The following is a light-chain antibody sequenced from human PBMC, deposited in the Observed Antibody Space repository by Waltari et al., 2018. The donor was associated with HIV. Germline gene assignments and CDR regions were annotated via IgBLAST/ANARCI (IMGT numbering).Light chain of an antibody. CDR3: SSYTNTSTLV. J-gene: IGLJ3*02. CDR1: SSDIGTYIS. Sequence: QSALTQPASVSGSLGQSITISCIGTSSDIGTYISVSWYQHHPHKAPKLVVFDANLRPSRVPFRFSGSKSGNTASLTISGLQAEDEADYYCSSYTNTSTLVFGGGTKVTVL. V-gene: IGLV2-14*01. CDR2: DAN.